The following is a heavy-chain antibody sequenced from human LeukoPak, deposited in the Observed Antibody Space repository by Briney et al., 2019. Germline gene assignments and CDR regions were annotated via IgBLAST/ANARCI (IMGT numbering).Heavy chain of an antibody. CDR3: ARGVKMPQIRNWNYFVDYYYYGMDV. J-gene: IGHJ6*02. Sequence: ASVKVSCKASGYTFTSYDTSWVRQATGQGLEWMGWMNPNSGNTGYAQKFQGRVTMTRNTSISTAYMELSSLRSEDTAVYYCARGVKMPQIRNWNYFVDYYYYGMDVWGQGTTVTVSS. D-gene: IGHD1-7*01. CDR1: GYTFTSYD. V-gene: IGHV1-8*01. CDR2: MNPNSGNT.